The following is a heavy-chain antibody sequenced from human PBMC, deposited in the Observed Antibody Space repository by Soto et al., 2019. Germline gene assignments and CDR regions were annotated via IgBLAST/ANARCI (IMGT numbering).Heavy chain of an antibody. Sequence: QVQLVESGGGVVQPGRSLRLSCAASGFTFSSYGMHWVRQAPGKGLEWVAVIWYDGSNKYYADSVKGRFTISRDNSKNTXYXXMNSLRAEDTAVYYCARDAGSDSSGYYYGEYYFDYWGQGTLVTVSS. D-gene: IGHD3-22*01. CDR1: GFTFSSYG. CDR3: ARDAGSDSSGYYYGEYYFDY. J-gene: IGHJ4*02. V-gene: IGHV3-33*01. CDR2: IWYDGSNK.